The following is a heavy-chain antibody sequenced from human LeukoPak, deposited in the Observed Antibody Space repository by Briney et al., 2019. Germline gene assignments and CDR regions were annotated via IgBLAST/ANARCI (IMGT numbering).Heavy chain of an antibody. J-gene: IGHJ3*02. CDR3: ARDLSIAGATTYAFDI. V-gene: IGHV6-1*01. Sequence: SQTLSLTCAISGDSVSSNSAAWNWIRQSPSRGLEWLGRTYYRSKWYNDYAVSVKSRITINPDTSKNQFSLQLNSVTPEDTAVYYCARDLSIAGATTYAFDIWGQGTMVTVSS. CDR1: GDSVSSNSAA. D-gene: IGHD1-26*01. CDR2: TYYRSKWYN.